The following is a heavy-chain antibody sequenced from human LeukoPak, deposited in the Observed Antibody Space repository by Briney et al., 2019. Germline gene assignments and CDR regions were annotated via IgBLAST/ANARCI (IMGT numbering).Heavy chain of an antibody. CDR3: ARDGTVTAGPFDP. D-gene: IGHD4-17*01. Sequence: GSLSLSCVASGLSVSSNYMSWVRQAPGKGLEWVSVIYRDGSSYYAESVKGRFTISRDNSKNTLYIQMNSLRAEDTAVYYCARDGTVTAGPFDPWGGGTLVTVSS. J-gene: IGHJ5*02. V-gene: IGHV3-66*01. CDR1: GLSVSSNY. CDR2: IYRDGSS.